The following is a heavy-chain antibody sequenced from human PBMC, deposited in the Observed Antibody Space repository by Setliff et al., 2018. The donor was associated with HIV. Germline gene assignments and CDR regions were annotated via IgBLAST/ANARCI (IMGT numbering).Heavy chain of an antibody. CDR2: IRLDGSDK. CDR1: GFTFRDYG. Sequence: LRLSCAASGFTFRDYGMHWVRQAPGKGLEWVAFIRLDGSDKFYADSVKGRFTISRDNSKNSLYLQMNSLRAEDTAVYYCARDWVDTAMADDYWGQGTLVTVSS. CDR3: ARDWVDTAMADDY. D-gene: IGHD5-18*01. V-gene: IGHV3-30*02. J-gene: IGHJ4*02.